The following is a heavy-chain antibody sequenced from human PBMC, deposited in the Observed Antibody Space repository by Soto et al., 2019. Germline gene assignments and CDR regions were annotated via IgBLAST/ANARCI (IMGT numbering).Heavy chain of an antibody. Sequence: QVQLVQSGAEVKKPGASVKVSCKASGYTFNKSGISWARQAPGQRREQMTWNRTHNGNTHYAQKFKGSVDMTKHTHTDTAYMELNSLRADDTAVYYCARPSITGRRSGNYALDIWGQGTM. D-gene: IGHD6-6*01. V-gene: IGHV1-18*01. CDR2: NRTHNGNT. CDR3: ARPSITGRRSGNYALDI. J-gene: IGHJ3*02. CDR1: GYTFNKSG.